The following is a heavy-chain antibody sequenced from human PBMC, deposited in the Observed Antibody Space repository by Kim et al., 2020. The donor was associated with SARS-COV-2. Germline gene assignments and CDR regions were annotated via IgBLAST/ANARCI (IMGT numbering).Heavy chain of an antibody. J-gene: IGHJ4*02. D-gene: IGHD4-17*01. CDR2: IYYSGST. V-gene: IGHV4-59*01. Sequence: SETLSLTCTVSGGSISSYYWSWIRQPPGKGLEWIGYIYYSGSTNYNPSLKSRVTISVDTSKNQFSLKLSSVTAADTAVYYCARDDYGGKSQFDYWGQGTLVTVSS. CDR3: ARDDYGGKSQFDY. CDR1: GGSISSYY.